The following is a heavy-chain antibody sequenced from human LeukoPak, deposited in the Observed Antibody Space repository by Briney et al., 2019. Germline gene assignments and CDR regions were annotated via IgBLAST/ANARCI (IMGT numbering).Heavy chain of an antibody. V-gene: IGHV3-23*01. CDR2: ISGSGGST. Sequence: GGSLRLSCAASGFTFSSYAMIWVRQAPGKGLEWVSAISGSGGSTYYADSVKGRFTISRDNSKNTLYLQMNSLRAEDTAVYYCAKCPTMIPYYFDYWGQGTLVTVSS. CDR1: GFTFSSYA. CDR3: AKCPTMIPYYFDY. D-gene: IGHD3-22*01. J-gene: IGHJ4*02.